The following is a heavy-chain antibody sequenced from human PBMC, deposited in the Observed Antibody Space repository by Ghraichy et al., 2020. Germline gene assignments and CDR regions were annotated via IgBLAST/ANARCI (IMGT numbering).Heavy chain of an antibody. CDR2: IIPIFGTA. Sequence: SVKLSCKASGGTFSSYAISWVRQAPGQGLEWMGGIIPIFGTANYAQKFQGRVTITADESTSTAYMELSSLRSEDTAVYYCARGFGGGYDLGYWGQGTLVTVSS. J-gene: IGHJ4*02. CDR1: GGTFSSYA. D-gene: IGHD5-12*01. V-gene: IGHV1-69*13. CDR3: ARGFGGGYDLGY.